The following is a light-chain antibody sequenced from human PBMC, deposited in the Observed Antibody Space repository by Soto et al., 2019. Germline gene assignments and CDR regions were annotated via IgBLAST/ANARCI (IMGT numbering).Light chain of an antibody. CDR2: EVR. V-gene: IGLV2-14*01. J-gene: IGLJ2*01. Sequence: QSVLTQPASVSGSPGQSITISCTGTSSDVGGYSYVSWYQQHPGKAPKLMIYEVRNRPSGISNRFSGSKSGYTASLTISGLQAEDEADYYCSSYTSAGTLVFGGGTKLTVL. CDR3: SSYTSAGTLV. CDR1: SSDVGGYSY.